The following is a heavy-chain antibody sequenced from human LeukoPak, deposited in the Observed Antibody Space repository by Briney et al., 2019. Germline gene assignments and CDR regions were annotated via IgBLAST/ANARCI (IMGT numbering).Heavy chain of an antibody. Sequence: GASVKVSCKASGYTFTSYGISWVRQAPGQGLEWMGWISAYNGNTNYAQKLQGRVTMTTDTSTSTAYMELRSLRSDDTAVYYCVRDSAGYYDSSGYYPNDYWGQGTLVTVSS. CDR2: ISAYNGNT. CDR1: GYTFTSYG. J-gene: IGHJ4*02. CDR3: VRDSAGYYDSSGYYPNDY. V-gene: IGHV1-18*01. D-gene: IGHD3-22*01.